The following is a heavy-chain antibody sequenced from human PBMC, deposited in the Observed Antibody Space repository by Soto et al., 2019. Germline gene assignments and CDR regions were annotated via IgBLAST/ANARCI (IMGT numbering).Heavy chain of an antibody. Sequence: QVQLVESGGGVVQPGRSLRLSCAASGFTFSSYGMHWVRQAPGKGLEWVAVISYDGSDKYYADSVKGRFTLSRDNSNNTLYVQMDRLSAEDTAVYYCAKGVLVGTTYFQHWGQGTLVTVSS. J-gene: IGHJ1*01. D-gene: IGHD2-15*01. CDR3: AKGVLVGTTYFQH. CDR2: ISYDGSDK. V-gene: IGHV3-30*18. CDR1: GFTFSSYG.